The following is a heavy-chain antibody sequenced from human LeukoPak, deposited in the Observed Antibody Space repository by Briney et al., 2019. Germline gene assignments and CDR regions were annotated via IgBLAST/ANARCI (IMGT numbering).Heavy chain of an antibody. CDR1: GDSISSYY. Sequence: SETLSLTCTVSGDSISSYYWNWIRQPAGKGLEWIGRIYASGYTEYNPSLQTRVTMSVDTSKNEFSLKVDTVTAADTAVYFCARNHFVTGTYFDSWGQGILVTVSS. CDR2: IYASGYT. J-gene: IGHJ4*02. CDR3: ARNHFVTGTYFDS. V-gene: IGHV4-4*07. D-gene: IGHD3-10*01.